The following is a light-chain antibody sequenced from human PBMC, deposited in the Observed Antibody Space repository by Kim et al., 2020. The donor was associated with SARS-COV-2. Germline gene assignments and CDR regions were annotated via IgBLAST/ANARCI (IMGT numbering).Light chain of an antibody. CDR1: QSINSW. CDR3: QQYDTYST. J-gene: IGKJ1*01. Sequence: DIQMTQSPSTLSASVGDRVTITCRASQSINSWLAWYQQKPGKARKLLISDASNLESGVPSRFSGSGSGTEFTLTISSLQPDDFATYYCQQYDTYSTFGQGTKVEFK. V-gene: IGKV1-5*01. CDR2: DAS.